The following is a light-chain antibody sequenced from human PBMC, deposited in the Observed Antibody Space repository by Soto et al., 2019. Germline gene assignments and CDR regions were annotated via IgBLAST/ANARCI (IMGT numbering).Light chain of an antibody. CDR3: QQYYSTPYT. J-gene: IGKJ2*01. CDR2: WAS. CDR1: QRVLYSSNNKNY. V-gene: IGKV4-1*01. Sequence: DIVMTQSPDSLAVSLGERATINCKSSQRVLYSSNNKNYLAWYQQKPGQPPKWLIYWASTRESGVPDRFSGSGSGTDFTLAISTLQAEDVAVYYCQQYYSTPYTFGQGTKLEIK.